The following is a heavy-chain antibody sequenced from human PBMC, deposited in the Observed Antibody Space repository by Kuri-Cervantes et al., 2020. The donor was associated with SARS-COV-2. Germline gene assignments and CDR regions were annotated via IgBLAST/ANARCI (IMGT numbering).Heavy chain of an antibody. V-gene: IGHV4-39*01. CDR2: IYESGDT. Sequence: GSLRLSCTVSGASISSSTYYWGWVRQSPGKGLEWLGSIYESGDTYYSSSLKSRLRLSVDTSKNQFSLKLSSVTAADTAVYYCARGYFSNAEWFSDFDYWGQGTRVTVSS. D-gene: IGHD3-3*01. J-gene: IGHJ4*02. CDR3: ARGYFSNAEWFSDFDY. CDR1: GASISSSTYY.